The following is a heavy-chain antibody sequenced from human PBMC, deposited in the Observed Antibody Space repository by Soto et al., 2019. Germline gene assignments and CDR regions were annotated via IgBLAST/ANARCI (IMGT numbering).Heavy chain of an antibody. V-gene: IGHV1-69*13. J-gene: IGHJ3*02. CDR2: IIPIFGTA. CDR3: ARVEDIVVVQAAKAHAFDI. D-gene: IGHD2-2*01. CDR1: GGTFSSYA. Sequence: GASVKVSCKASGGTFSSYAISWVRQAPGQGLQWMGGIIPIFGTANYAQKFQGRVTITADESTSTAYMELSRLRSEDTAVYYCARVEDIVVVQAAKAHAFDIWGQGTMVTVSS.